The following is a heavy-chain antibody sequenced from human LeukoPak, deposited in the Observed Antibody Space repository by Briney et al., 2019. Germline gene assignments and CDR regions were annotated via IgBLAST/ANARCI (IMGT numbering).Heavy chain of an antibody. V-gene: IGHV7-4-1*02. D-gene: IGHD5-24*01. CDR1: GYTFIRYA. Sequence: GASVKVSCKASGYTFIRYAINWLRQVPGQGLEWMGWINMYTANPAYAQGFTERFVFSLDTSVSTAYLEISNLKAEDTAVYYCARHDSDGDFDYWGQGTLVTVSS. CDR2: INMYTANP. J-gene: IGHJ4*02. CDR3: ARHDSDGDFDY.